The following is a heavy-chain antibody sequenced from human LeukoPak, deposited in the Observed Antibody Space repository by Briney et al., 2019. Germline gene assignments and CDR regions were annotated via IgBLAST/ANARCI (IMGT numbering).Heavy chain of an antibody. Sequence: GRSLRLSCAASGFTFDDYAMHWVRQAPGKGLEWVSGISWNSGSIGYADSVKGRFTISRDNAKNSLYLQMNSLRAEDTAVYYCARDSYGDYYFDYWGQGTLVTVSS. CDR2: ISWNSGSI. D-gene: IGHD4-17*01. CDR1: GFTFDDYA. CDR3: ARDSYGDYYFDY. V-gene: IGHV3-9*01. J-gene: IGHJ4*02.